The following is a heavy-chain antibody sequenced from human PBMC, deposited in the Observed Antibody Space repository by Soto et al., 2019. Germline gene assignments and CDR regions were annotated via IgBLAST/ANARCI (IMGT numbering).Heavy chain of an antibody. D-gene: IGHD3-10*01. V-gene: IGHV4-31*03. Sequence: SETLSLTCTVSGGSISSGGYYWTWIRQHPGKGLEWIGYIYYSGSTYYNPSLKSRVTMSVDTSKNQFSLKLSSVTAADTAVYYCASMGYHYGSGSYPLDYWGQGTLVTVSS. CDR2: IYYSGST. J-gene: IGHJ4*02. CDR1: GGSISSGGYY. CDR3: ASMGYHYGSGSYPLDY.